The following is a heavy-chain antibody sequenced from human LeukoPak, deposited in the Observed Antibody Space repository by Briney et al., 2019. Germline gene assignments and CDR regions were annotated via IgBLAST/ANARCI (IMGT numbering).Heavy chain of an antibody. V-gene: IGHV5-51*01. CDR3: AGVRQCLDPYYFDY. D-gene: IGHD6-19*01. CDR2: IYPGDSDT. J-gene: IGHJ4*02. Sequence: GESLKISCKGSGYSFTSYWIGWGRQMPGKGLEWLGIIYPGDSDTRYSPSFQGQVTISADKSISTADLAWNSLKASDAAMYYCAGVRQCLDPYYFDYWGQGTLVTVSS. CDR1: GYSFTSYW.